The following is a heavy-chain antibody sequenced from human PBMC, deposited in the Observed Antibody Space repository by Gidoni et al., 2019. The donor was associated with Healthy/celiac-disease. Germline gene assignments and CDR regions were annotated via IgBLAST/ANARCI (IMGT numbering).Heavy chain of an antibody. Sequence: EVQLVESGGGLVQPGGSLRLSCAASGFTFSSYWMSWVRQAPGKGLEWVANIKQDGSEKYYVDSVKGRFTISRDNAKNSLYLQMNSLRAEDTAVYYCARDQGYYDSSGSKGYWGQGTLVTVSS. V-gene: IGHV3-7*01. J-gene: IGHJ4*02. CDR1: GFTFSSYW. CDR3: ARDQGYYDSSGSKGY. CDR2: IKQDGSEK. D-gene: IGHD3-22*01.